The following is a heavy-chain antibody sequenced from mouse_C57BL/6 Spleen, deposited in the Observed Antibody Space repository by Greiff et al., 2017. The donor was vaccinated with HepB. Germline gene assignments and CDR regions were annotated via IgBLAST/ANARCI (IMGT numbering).Heavy chain of an antibody. CDR1: GYTFTSYW. J-gene: IGHJ2*01. V-gene: IGHV1-61*01. D-gene: IGHD3-2*02. Sequence: QVQLQQPGAELVRPGSSVKLSCKASGYTFTSYWMDWVKQRPGQGLEWIGNIYPSDSETHYNQKFKDKATLTVDKSSSTAYMQLSSLTSEDSAVYYCARSRGDSSGYVFYFDYWGQGTTLTVSS. CDR3: ARSRGDSSGYVFYFDY. CDR2: IYPSDSET.